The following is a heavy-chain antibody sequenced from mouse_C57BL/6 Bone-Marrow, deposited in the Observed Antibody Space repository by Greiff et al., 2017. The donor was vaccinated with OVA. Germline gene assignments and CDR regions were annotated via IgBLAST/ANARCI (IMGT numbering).Heavy chain of an antibody. CDR1: GFNIKNTY. D-gene: IGHD1-1*01. V-gene: IGHV14-3*01. CDR3: AVYYYGSSLYWYFDV. Sequence: EVQRVESVAELVRPGASVKLSCTASGFNIKNTYMHWVKQRPEQGLEWIGRIDPANGNTKYAPKFQGKATITADTSSNTAYLQLSSLTSEDTAIYYCAVYYYGSSLYWYFDVWGTGTTVTVSS. J-gene: IGHJ1*03. CDR2: IDPANGNT.